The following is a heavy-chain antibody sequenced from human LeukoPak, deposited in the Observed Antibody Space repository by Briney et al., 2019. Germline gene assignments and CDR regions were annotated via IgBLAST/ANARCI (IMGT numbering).Heavy chain of an antibody. CDR3: ARVAAGISGWFDS. D-gene: IGHD6-13*01. Sequence: GGSLRLSCAASGFTFSSYWMSWVRQAPGKGLEWVANIKQDGSEKYYVDSVKGRFTISRDNAKNSLYLQMNSLRAEDTAVYYCARVAAGISGWFDSWGQGTLVTVSS. CDR2: IKQDGSEK. J-gene: IGHJ5*01. CDR1: GFTFSSYW. V-gene: IGHV3-7*01.